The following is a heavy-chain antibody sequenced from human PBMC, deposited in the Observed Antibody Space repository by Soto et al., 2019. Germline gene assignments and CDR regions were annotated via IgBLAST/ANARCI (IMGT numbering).Heavy chain of an antibody. J-gene: IGHJ4*02. D-gene: IGHD2-2*01. CDR2: MNPNSGNT. CDR1: GYTFPSYD. Sequence: ASVKVSCKASGYTFPSYDINWVRQATGQGLEWMGWMNPNSGNTGYAQKFQGRVTMTRNTSISTAYMELSSLRSEDTAVYYCARGLVVVPDAVVYWGQGTLVTVSS. CDR3: ARGLVVVPDAVVY. V-gene: IGHV1-8*01.